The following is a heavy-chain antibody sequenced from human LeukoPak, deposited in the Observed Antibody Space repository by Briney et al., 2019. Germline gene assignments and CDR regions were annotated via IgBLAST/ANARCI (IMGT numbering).Heavy chain of an antibody. CDR1: GGSISSSTYY. Sequence: KPSETLSLTCTVSGGSISSSTYYWAWIRQPPGKGLEGIASIYYSGNTNYNPSLKSRVTMSVDTTKNQFSLKLSSVTAADTAVYYCTRHQTNNYGSGSPFDYWGQGTLVTVSS. D-gene: IGHD3-10*01. CDR2: IYYSGNT. CDR3: TRHQTNNYGSGSPFDY. J-gene: IGHJ4*02. V-gene: IGHV4-39*01.